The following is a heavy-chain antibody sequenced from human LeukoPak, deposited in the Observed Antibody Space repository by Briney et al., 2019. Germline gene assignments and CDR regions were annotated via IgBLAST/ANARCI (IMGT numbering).Heavy chain of an antibody. Sequence: ASVRVSCKASGYTFTDYYMHWVRQAPGQGLEWMGWLNPNSGDTNYAQKFQGRVSMTRDSSISTAYMDLSDLRSDDTAVYSCARGDYYGDYGGVDYWGQGALVTVSS. J-gene: IGHJ4*02. V-gene: IGHV1-2*02. CDR3: ARGDYYGDYGGVDY. CDR2: LNPNSGDT. CDR1: GYTFTDYY. D-gene: IGHD4-17*01.